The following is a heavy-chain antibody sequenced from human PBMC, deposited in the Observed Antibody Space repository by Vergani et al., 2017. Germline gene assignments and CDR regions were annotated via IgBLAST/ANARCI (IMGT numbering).Heavy chain of an antibody. Sequence: EVQLVESGGGLVQPGGSLRLSCAASGFTFSSYWMSWVRQAPGKGLEWVANIKQDGSEKYYVDSVKGRFTISRDNAKNALYLQMNSLRAEDTAVYYCARCRGFWGVVGDAFDLWGQGTTVTVSS. J-gene: IGHJ3*01. D-gene: IGHD3-16*01. CDR1: GFTFSSYW. V-gene: IGHV3-7*01. CDR3: ARCRGFWGVVGDAFDL. CDR2: IKQDGSEK.